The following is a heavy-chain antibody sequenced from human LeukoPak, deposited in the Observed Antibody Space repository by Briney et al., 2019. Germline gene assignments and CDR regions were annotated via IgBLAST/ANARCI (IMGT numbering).Heavy chain of an antibody. D-gene: IGHD3-22*01. CDR3: ARGLSMEYDSSGVDAFDI. Sequence: PGGSLRLSCAASGFTVSSNYMSWVRQAPGKGLEWVSVIYSGGSTYYADSVKGRFTISRHNSKNTLYLQMNSLRAEDTAGYYCARGLSMEYDSSGVDAFDIWGQGTMVTVSS. V-gene: IGHV3-53*04. J-gene: IGHJ3*02. CDR1: GFTVSSNY. CDR2: IYSGGST.